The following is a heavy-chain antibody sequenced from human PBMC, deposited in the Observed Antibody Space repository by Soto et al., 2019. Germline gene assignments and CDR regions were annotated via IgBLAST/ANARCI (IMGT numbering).Heavy chain of an antibody. V-gene: IGHV1-2*02. CDR3: ARERFLEWLSTTNYYYYGMDV. CDR2: INPYSGGA. Sequence: GASVKVSCKASGYTFTDYFIHWVRQAPGQGLEWIGWINPYSGGADLSQKFQGRVTMTRDTSISTAYMELSRLRSDDTAVYYCARERFLEWLSTTNYYYYGMDVWGQGTTVTVSS. D-gene: IGHD3-3*01. J-gene: IGHJ6*02. CDR1: GYTFTDYF.